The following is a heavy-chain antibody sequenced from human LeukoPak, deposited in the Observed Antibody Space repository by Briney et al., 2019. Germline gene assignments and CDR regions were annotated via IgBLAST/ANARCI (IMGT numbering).Heavy chain of an antibody. CDR2: IIPILGIA. V-gene: IGHV1-69*04. CDR1: GGTFSSYA. CDR3: ARDRNYDLRSGYPGNGMDV. J-gene: IGHJ6*02. Sequence: GSSVKVTCKASGGTFSSYAISWVRQAPGQGLEWMGRIIPILGIANYAQKFQGRVMITADKSTSTAYMELSSLRSEDTAVYYCARDRNYDLRSGYPGNGMDVWGQGTTVTVSS. D-gene: IGHD3-3*01.